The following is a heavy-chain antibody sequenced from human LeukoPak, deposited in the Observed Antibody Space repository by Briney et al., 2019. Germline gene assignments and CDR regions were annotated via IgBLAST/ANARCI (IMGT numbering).Heavy chain of an antibody. CDR1: GGSISSYY. J-gene: IGHJ4*02. V-gene: IGHV4-59*01. Sequence: PSETLSLTCTVSGGSISSYYWSWIRQPPGKVLEWIGYIYYSGSTNYNPSLKSRVTISVDTSKNQFSLKLSSVTAADTAVYYCARARNWNSNFDYWGQGTLVTVSS. CDR2: IYYSGST. D-gene: IGHD1-7*01. CDR3: ARARNWNSNFDY.